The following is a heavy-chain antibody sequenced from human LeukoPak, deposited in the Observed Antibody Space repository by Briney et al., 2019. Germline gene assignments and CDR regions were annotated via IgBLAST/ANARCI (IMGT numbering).Heavy chain of an antibody. D-gene: IGHD1-26*01. V-gene: IGHV1-8*01. Sequence: GSVQVSCQASGYTFTSYDINWVRQATGQGLEWMGWMNPNSGNTGYAQKFQGRVTMTEDTSTDTAYMELSSLRSEDTAVYYCATEVGATTADYWGQGTLVTVSS. CDR2: MNPNSGNT. J-gene: IGHJ4*02. CDR3: ATEVGATTADY. CDR1: GYTFTSYD.